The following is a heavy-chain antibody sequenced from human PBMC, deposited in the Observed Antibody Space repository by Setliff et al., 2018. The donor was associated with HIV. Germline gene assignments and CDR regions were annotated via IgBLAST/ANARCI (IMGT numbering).Heavy chain of an antibody. CDR2: FVPEHSET. Sequence: GASVKVSCKVSGYTLTELSIHWVRQAPGKGLEWMGGFVPEHSETIYAQKFQGRVTMTEDTSTDTAFMELSGLTSEDTAVYYCATRGDLLGRRASTVTVYYYYLDVWGNRTTVTVSS. V-gene: IGHV1-24*01. CDR1: GYTLTELS. CDR3: ATRGDLLGRRASTVTVYYYYLDV. J-gene: IGHJ6*03. D-gene: IGHD4-17*01.